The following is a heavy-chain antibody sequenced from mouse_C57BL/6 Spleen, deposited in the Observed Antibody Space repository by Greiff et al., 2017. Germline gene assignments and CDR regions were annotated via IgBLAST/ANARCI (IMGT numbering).Heavy chain of an antibody. CDR2: IDPETGGT. J-gene: IGHJ4*01. V-gene: IGHV1-15*01. CDR3: TRRPYAMDY. CDR1: GYTFTDYE. Sequence: QVQLHQSGAELVRPGASVTLSCKASGYTFTDYEMHWVKQTPVHGLEWIGAIDPETGGTAYNQKFKGKAILTADKSSSTAYMELRSLTSEDSAVYYCTRRPYAMDYWGQGTSVTVSS.